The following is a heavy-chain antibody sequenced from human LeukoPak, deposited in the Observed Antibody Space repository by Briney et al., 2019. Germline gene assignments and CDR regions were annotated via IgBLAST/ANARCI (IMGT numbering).Heavy chain of an antibody. CDR2: IIPIFGTA. J-gene: IGHJ3*02. CDR1: GGTFSSYA. D-gene: IGHD5-24*01. V-gene: IGHV1-69*05. Sequence: GASVKVSCKASGGTFSSYAISWVRQAPGQGLEWMGGIIPIFGTASYAQKFQGRVTITTDESTSTAYMELSSLRSEDTAVYYCARDQGEMATILDSDAFDIWGQGTMVTVSS. CDR3: ARDQGEMATILDSDAFDI.